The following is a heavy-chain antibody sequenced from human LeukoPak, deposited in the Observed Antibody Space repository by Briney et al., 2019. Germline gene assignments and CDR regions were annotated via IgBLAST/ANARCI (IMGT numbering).Heavy chain of an antibody. J-gene: IGHJ6*03. CDR2: ISYDGSNK. V-gene: IGHV3-30*04. D-gene: IGHD6-19*01. CDR1: GFTFSSYA. Sequence: GGSLRLSCAASGFTFSSYAMHWVRQAPGKGLEWVAVISYDGSNKYYADSVKGRFTISRDNSKNTLYLQMNSLRAEDTAVYYCARGPNYSSGWYWHYYYYYMDVWGKGTTVTISS. CDR3: ARGPNYSSGWYWHYYYYYMDV.